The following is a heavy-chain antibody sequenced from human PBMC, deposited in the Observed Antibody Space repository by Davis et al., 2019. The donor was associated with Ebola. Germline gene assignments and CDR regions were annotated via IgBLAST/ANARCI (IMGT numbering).Heavy chain of an antibody. CDR3: ARDSGGDGYNFYY. V-gene: IGHV4-61*08. J-gene: IGHJ4*02. CDR1: GASISSGGYS. D-gene: IGHD5-24*01. CDR2: IYYSGST. Sequence: SETLSLTCAVSGASISSGGYSWSWIRQPPGKGLEWIGYIYYSGSTNYNPSLKSRVTISVDTSKNQFTLKLTSVTAADTAVYYCARDSGGDGYNFYYWGQGTLVTVSS.